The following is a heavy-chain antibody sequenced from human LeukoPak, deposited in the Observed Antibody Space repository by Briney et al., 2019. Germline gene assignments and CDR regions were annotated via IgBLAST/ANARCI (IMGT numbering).Heavy chain of an antibody. D-gene: IGHD3-10*01. CDR1: GFTFSSYA. Sequence: GGSLRLSCAASGFTFSSYAMSWVRQAPGKGLEWVAFIRNDGSNEYYADSVKGRFTISRDNSKNTLYLQINSLRADDTSIYYCAKKDGGRGEGTFDYWGQGTLVTVSS. V-gene: IGHV3-30*02. CDR3: AKKDGGRGEGTFDY. J-gene: IGHJ4*02. CDR2: IRNDGSNE.